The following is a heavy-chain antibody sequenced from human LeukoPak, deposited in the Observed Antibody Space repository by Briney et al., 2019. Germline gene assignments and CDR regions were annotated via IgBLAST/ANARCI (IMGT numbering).Heavy chain of an antibody. CDR2: ISSSSTI. V-gene: IGHV3-69-1*02. Sequence: GGSLRLSCAASGFTFSDYYMNWVRQAPGKGLEWVSSISSSSTIYYADSVKGRFTISRDNAKNSLYLQMNSLRAEDTAVYYCARVVDDFWSGYYYYYYYMDVWGKGTTVTVSS. J-gene: IGHJ6*03. CDR3: ARVVDDFWSGYYYYYYYMDV. D-gene: IGHD3-3*01. CDR1: GFTFSDYY.